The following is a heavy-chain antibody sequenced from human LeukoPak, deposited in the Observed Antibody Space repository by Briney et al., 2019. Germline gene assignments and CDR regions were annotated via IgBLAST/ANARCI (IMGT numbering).Heavy chain of an antibody. CDR3: ARDGGSYYNPYYYYYGMDV. CDR1: GFTFSSYS. V-gene: IGHV3-21*01. Sequence: PGGSLRLSCAASGFTFSSYSMNWVRQAPGKGLEWVSSISSSSSYIYYADSVKGRFTISRDNAKNSLYLQMNSLRAEDTAVYYCARDGGSYYNPYYYYYGMDVWGQGTTVTVSS. CDR2: ISSSSSYI. J-gene: IGHJ6*02. D-gene: IGHD1-26*01.